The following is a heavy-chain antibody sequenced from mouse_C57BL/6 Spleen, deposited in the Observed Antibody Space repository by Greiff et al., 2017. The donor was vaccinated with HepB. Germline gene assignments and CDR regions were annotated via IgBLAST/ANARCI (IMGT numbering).Heavy chain of an antibody. CDR2: IHPNSGST. Sequence: QVQLKESGAELVKPGASVKLSCKASGYTFTSYWMHWVKQRPGQGLEWIGMIHPNSGSTNYNEKFKSKATLTVDKSSSTAYMQLSSLTSEDSAVYYCARKVAVRWDYWGQGTSVTVSS. J-gene: IGHJ4*01. CDR3: ARKVAVRWDY. D-gene: IGHD1-1*02. CDR1: GYTFTSYW. V-gene: IGHV1-64*01.